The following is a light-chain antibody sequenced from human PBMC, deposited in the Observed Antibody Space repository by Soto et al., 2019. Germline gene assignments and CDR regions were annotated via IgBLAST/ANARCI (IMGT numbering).Light chain of an antibody. CDR2: EVS. CDR3: CSYTSTTTRV. CDR1: SSDVGSYNL. J-gene: IGLJ2*01. Sequence: QSVLTRPASVSGSPGQSITISCTGTSSDVGSYNLVSWYQQHPGKAPKLMIYEVSKRPSGVSNRFSGSKSGNTASLTISGLQAEDEADYYCCSYTSTTTRVFGGGTKVTVL. V-gene: IGLV2-23*02.